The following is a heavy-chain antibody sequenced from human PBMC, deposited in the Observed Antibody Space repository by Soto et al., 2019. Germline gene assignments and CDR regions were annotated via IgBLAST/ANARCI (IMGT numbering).Heavy chain of an antibody. CDR1: GGSTSSSSYY. CDR3: ARCRARGSGKTEYFQH. J-gene: IGHJ1*01. D-gene: IGHD3-10*01. CDR2: IYYSGST. Sequence: PSETLSLTCTVSGGSTSSSSYYWGWIRQPPGKGLEWIGSIYYSGSTYYNPSLKSRVTISVDTSKNQFSLKLSSVTAADTAVYYCARCRARGSGKTEYFQHWGQGTLVTVSS. V-gene: IGHV4-39*01.